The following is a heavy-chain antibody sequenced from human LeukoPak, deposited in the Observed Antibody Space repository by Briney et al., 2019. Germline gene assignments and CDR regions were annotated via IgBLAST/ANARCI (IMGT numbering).Heavy chain of an antibody. V-gene: IGHV3-74*01. CDR2: INSDGSDI. D-gene: IGHD2-15*01. CDR1: GFTFSPYW. CDR3: AKDRGGSSQLGDAFDV. J-gene: IGHJ3*01. Sequence: GGSLRLSCAASGFTFSPYWMHWIRQGPGKGLVWVSRINSDGSDITYADSVKGRFTISRDNSKNSLYLQMNSLRAEDTALYYCAKDRGGSSQLGDAFDVWGHGTMVTVSS.